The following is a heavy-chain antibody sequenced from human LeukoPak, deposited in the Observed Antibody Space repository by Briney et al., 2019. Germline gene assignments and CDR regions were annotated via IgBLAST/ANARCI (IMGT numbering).Heavy chain of an antibody. CDR1: GFTFSSYA. J-gene: IGHJ4*02. D-gene: IGHD5-12*01. CDR3: ATISGYDVDY. Sequence: GGSLRLSCAASGFTFSSYAMHWVRQAPGKGLEWVSYISSSSSTISYADSVKGRFTMSRDNAKNSLYLQMNSLRAEDTAVYYCATISGYDVDYWGQGTLVTVSS. CDR2: ISSSSSTI. V-gene: IGHV3-48*01.